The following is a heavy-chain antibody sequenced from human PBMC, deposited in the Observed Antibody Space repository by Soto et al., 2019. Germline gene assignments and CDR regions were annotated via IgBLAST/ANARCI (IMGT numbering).Heavy chain of an antibody. D-gene: IGHD7-27*01. CDR3: AGDGNWDYYYAMDV. J-gene: IGHJ6*02. CDR2: ISYDGSNE. CDR1: GFTFSTYV. V-gene: IGHV3-30-3*01. Sequence: QVQLVESGGGVVQPGRSLRLSCAASGFTFSTYVMHWVRQAPGKGLEWVAIISYDGSNEHYADSVKGRFTIARDNSKNPLYLKMNSLRAEDTAVYYCAGDGNWDYYYAMDVWGQGTAVTVSS.